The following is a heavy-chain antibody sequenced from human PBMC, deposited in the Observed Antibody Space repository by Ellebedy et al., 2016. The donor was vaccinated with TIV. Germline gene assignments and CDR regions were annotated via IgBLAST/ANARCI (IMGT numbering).Heavy chain of an antibody. V-gene: IGHV3-21*01. J-gene: IGHJ4*02. CDR1: GFTFSDYS. CDR3: VRTQSSFRYSSSWEY. CDR2: ISDNSNYI. Sequence: GESLKISCAASGFTFSDYSMIWVRRAPGKGLEWVSFISDNSNYIYYADAVRGRFTISRDNAMNSFYLQMDGLRADDTAVYYSVRTQSSFRYSSSWEYWGQGTLVTVSS. D-gene: IGHD6-13*01.